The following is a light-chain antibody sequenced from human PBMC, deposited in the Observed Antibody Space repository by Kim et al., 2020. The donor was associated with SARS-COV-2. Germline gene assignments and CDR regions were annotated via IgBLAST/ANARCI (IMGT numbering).Light chain of an antibody. CDR1: TQEDIAYNN. J-gene: IGLJ3*02. CDR2: EVN. CDR3: SSYEGSDTQWV. Sequence: GQTDTITITGNTQEDIAYNNVSWYQQHPDKSPKLIIYEVNKRNSGSPDRFYGSKSGNTASLTITGLKAEDETTYYCSSYEGSDTQWVIGGGTKLTV. V-gene: IGLV2-11*03.